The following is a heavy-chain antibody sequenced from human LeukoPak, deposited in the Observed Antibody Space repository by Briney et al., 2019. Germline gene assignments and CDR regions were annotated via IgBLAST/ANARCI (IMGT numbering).Heavy chain of an antibody. Sequence: SETLSLTCTVSGGSISSSSYYWGWIRQPPGKGLEWIGSIYYSGSTYYNSSLKSRVTISVDTSKNQFSLKLSSVTAADTAVYYCARDKLVGATPYFDYWGQGTLVTVSS. J-gene: IGHJ4*02. CDR1: GGSISSSSYY. V-gene: IGHV4-39*07. D-gene: IGHD1-26*01. CDR3: ARDKLVGATPYFDY. CDR2: IYYSGST.